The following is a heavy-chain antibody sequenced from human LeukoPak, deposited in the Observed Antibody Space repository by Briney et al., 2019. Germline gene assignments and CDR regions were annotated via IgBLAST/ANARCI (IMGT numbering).Heavy chain of an antibody. CDR1: GFTFRTYA. Sequence: GGSLRLSCAASGFTFRTYALNWVRQAPGKGLEWVSAISDSGGAIYYADSVKGRFTMSRDNSENSLFLQMNSLRAEDTAVYYCARIGSAAFTDYWGQGTLVTVSS. V-gene: IGHV3-23*01. J-gene: IGHJ4*02. CDR3: ARIGSAAFTDY. D-gene: IGHD3-3*02. CDR2: ISDSGGAI.